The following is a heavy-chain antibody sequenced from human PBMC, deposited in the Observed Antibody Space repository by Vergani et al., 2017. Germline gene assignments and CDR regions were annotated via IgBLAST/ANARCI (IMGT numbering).Heavy chain of an antibody. Sequence: EVHLVQPGAEVKKPGESLKISCQISGNSFTNYLIGWVRQMPGKGLEWMGNIHPADSDTRYSPSFQGQVTISVDKSISTAYLQRSSLRASDSAMYYCARLYGRDSSGSKYFDYLGQGTQVNVSS. CDR3: ARLYGRDSSGSKYFDY. CDR2: IHPADSDT. D-gene: IGHD3-22*01. CDR1: GNSFTNYL. V-gene: IGHV5-51*01. J-gene: IGHJ4*02.